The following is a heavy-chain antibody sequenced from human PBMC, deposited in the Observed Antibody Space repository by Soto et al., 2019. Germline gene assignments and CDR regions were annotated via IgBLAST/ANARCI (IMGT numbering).Heavy chain of an antibody. CDR3: AREGITIFGVVLAASTSDAFDI. Sequence: ASVKVSCKASGYTFTGYYMHWVRQAPGQGLEWMGWINPNSGGTNYAQKFQGWVTMTRDTSISTAYMELSRLRSDDTAVYYCAREGITIFGVVLAASTSDAFDIWGQGTMVTVSS. V-gene: IGHV1-2*04. CDR2: INPNSGGT. CDR1: GYTFTGYY. D-gene: IGHD3-3*01. J-gene: IGHJ3*02.